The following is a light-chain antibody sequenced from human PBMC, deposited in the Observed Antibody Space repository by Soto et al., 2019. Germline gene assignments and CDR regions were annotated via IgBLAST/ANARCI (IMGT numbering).Light chain of an antibody. V-gene: IGKV3D-15*01. CDR1: QSVTSN. Sequence: EIVMTQSSATLSVSPGERARLSCRASQSVTSNLAWYQQKPGQAPRLLIYGASTRATGIPARFSGSGSGTDFTLTISSLAPEDFAVYYCQHRRNCPPGFGQGTRLEIK. J-gene: IGKJ5*01. CDR2: GAS. CDR3: QHRRNCPPG.